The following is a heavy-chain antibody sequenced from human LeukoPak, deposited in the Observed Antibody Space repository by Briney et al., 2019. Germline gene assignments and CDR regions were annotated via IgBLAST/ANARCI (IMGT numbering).Heavy chain of an antibody. CDR1: GFTFSSYW. Sequence: GGSLSLSCAASGFTFSSYWMIWVRQAPGKGREWVANIKQDGSEKYYVDSVKGRFTISRDKAKNSLLLQMNSLRAEDTAVYYCARRRIAAAGKDFDYWGQGTLVTVSS. V-gene: IGHV3-7*01. CDR3: ARRRIAAAGKDFDY. J-gene: IGHJ4*02. CDR2: IKQDGSEK. D-gene: IGHD6-13*01.